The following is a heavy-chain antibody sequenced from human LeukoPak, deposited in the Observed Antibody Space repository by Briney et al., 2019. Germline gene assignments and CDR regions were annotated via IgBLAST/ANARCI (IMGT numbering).Heavy chain of an antibody. CDR3: ARDKVSGGSSSLRYNWFDP. V-gene: IGHV4-34*01. Sequence: SETLSLTCAVYGGSFSGYYWSWIRQPPGKGLEWIGEINHSGSTNYNPSLKSRVTISVDTSKNQFSLKLSSVTAADTAVYYCARDKVSGGSSSLRYNWFDPWGQGTLVTVSS. J-gene: IGHJ5*02. D-gene: IGHD6-6*01. CDR2: INHSGST. CDR1: GGSFSGYY.